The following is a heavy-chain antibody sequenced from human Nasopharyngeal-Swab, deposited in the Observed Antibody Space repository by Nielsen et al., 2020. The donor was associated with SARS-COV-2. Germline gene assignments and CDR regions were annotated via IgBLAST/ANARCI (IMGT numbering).Heavy chain of an antibody. CDR3: AKVPAAIAYYYYYYMDV. D-gene: IGHD2-2*01. Sequence: GESLKISCAASGFTFSNAWMSWVRQAPGKGLEWVGRIKSKTDGGTTDYAAPVKGRFTISRDDSKNTLYLQMNSLRAEDTAVYYCAKVPAAIAYYYYYYMDVWGKGTTVTVSS. CDR2: IKSKTDGGTT. J-gene: IGHJ6*03. V-gene: IGHV3-15*01. CDR1: GFTFSNAW.